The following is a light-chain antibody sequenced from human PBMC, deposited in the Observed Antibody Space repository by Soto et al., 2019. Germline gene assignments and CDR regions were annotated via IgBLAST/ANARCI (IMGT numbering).Light chain of an antibody. CDR3: QQRYNWPTLT. J-gene: IGKJ4*01. Sequence: EIVLTQSPATLSLSPGERATLSCRASQTVGSFLAWYQHKPGQAPRLLIYNTSKRANGIPARFSGSGSGTDFTLTISSLEPEDFAVYYCQQRYNWPTLTFGGGTKVDIK. V-gene: IGKV3-11*01. CDR2: NTS. CDR1: QTVGSF.